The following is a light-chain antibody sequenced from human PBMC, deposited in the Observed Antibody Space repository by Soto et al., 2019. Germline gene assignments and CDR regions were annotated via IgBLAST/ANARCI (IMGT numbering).Light chain of an antibody. CDR3: AAWDDTLNGPL. CDR2: SDN. CDR1: SSNIRSNP. V-gene: IGLV1-44*01. Sequence: QSVLTQPPSASGTPGQRVTISCSGSSSNIRSNPVNWYRQLPGTAPRLLIYSDNQRPSGVPDRFSGSKSGTSASLAIRGLHSEDEADHYCAAWDDTLNGPLFGGGTKLTVL. J-gene: IGLJ3*02.